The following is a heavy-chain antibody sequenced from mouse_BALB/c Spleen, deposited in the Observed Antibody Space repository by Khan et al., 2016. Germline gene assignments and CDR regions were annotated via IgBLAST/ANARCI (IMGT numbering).Heavy chain of an antibody. CDR2: INPDSSTI. CDR3: ARLYYYGCSDY. Sequence: EVKLLESGGGLVQPGGSLKLSCAASGFDFSRYWMNWVRQAPGKGLEWIGEINPDSSTINYTPSLKDKFIISRDNAKNTLYLQISNVRSEDTALYYCARLYYYGCSDYWGQGTTLTVSS. D-gene: IGHD1-1*01. V-gene: IGHV4-1*02. CDR1: GFDFSRYW. J-gene: IGHJ2*01.